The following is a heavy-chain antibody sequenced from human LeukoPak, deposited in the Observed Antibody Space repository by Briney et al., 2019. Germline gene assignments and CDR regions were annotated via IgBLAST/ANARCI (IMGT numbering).Heavy chain of an antibody. CDR3: ARGGNYDILSGYLFDY. CDR1: GFTFSNYW. V-gene: IGHV3-7*03. D-gene: IGHD3-9*01. J-gene: IGHJ4*02. CDR2: IKHDGGDK. Sequence: GGSLRLSCAASGFTFSNYWMSWVRQAPGKGLEWVANIKHDGGDKHYVDSVKGRFTIARDSAKNSLNLQMHSLRAEDTAVYYCARGGNYDILSGYLFDYWGQGTLVTVSS.